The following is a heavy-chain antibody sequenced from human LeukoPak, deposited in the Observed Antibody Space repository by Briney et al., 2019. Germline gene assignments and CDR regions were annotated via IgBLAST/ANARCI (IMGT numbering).Heavy chain of an antibody. CDR1: GYTFTSYG. D-gene: IGHD6-13*01. CDR3: ASSSSSWYVGFDY. CDR2: ISAYNGNT. Sequence: ASVKVSCKASGYTFTSYGISWVRQAPGQGLEWMGWISAYNGNTNYAQKFQGRVTMTRDTSISTAYMELSRLRSDDTAVYYCASSSSSWYVGFDYWGQGTLVTVSS. V-gene: IGHV1-18*01. J-gene: IGHJ4*02.